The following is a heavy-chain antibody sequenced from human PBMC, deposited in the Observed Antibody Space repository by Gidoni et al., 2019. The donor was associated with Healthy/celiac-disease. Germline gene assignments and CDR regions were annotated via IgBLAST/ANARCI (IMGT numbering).Heavy chain of an antibody. D-gene: IGHD3-22*01. CDR2: ISGSGGST. CDR1: GFTFSSYA. V-gene: IGHV3-23*04. CDR3: AKDLFYYDSSGYPLFDY. Sequence: EVQLVESGGGLVQPGGSLRLSCAASGFTFSSYAMSWVRQAPGKGLEWVSAISGSGGSTYYADSVKGRFTISRDNSKNTLYLQMNSLRAEDTAVYYCAKDLFYYDSSGYPLFDYWGQGTLVTVSS. J-gene: IGHJ4*02.